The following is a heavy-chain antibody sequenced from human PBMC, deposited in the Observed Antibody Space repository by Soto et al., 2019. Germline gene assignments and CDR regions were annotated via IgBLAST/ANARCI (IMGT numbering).Heavy chain of an antibody. CDR2: ISGSGGST. V-gene: IGHV3-23*01. D-gene: IGHD3-10*01. CDR1: EVNFINYA. Sequence: GLLRLCGGAAEVNFINYAVSWIRQDPGKGLEWVSAISGSGGSTYYTDSVKGRFTISRDNSKNTLYMQMNSLGAEDTAVYYCETCTVRRVNTLYHYGMDVWAERTPGTLPS. CDR3: ETCTVRRVNTLYHYGMDV. J-gene: IGHJ6*04.